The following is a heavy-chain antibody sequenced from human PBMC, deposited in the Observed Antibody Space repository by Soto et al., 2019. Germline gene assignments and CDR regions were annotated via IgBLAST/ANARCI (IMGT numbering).Heavy chain of an antibody. D-gene: IGHD3-10*01. CDR1: GLTFTSYA. J-gene: IGHJ4*02. CDR2: LSGSGGTT. CDR3: AKDRRISMVRGYYFEY. Sequence: EVQLLASGGGLVHPGGSLRLSCAASGLTFTSYAMSWVRQAPGKGLEWVSGLSGSGGTTYYADSVKGRFTISRDNSKNTLYLQMDSLRAEDTAADYCAKDRRISMVRGYYFEYWGQGTLVTVSS. V-gene: IGHV3-23*01.